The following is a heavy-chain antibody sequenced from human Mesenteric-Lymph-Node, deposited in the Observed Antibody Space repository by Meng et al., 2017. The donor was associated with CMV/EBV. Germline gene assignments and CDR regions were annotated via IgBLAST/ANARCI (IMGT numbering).Heavy chain of an antibody. J-gene: IGHJ5*02. D-gene: IGHD5-24*01. CDR1: GFAFSSHS. CDR3: ARDPNLTDRGWLDP. Sequence: GGSLRLSCVGSGFAFSSHSMNWVRQAPGKGLEWVSSISSTSDSIYYADSVKGRFTISRDNAKNSLYLQMNSLRAEDTAVYYCARDPNLTDRGWLDPWGQGTLVTVSS. V-gene: IGHV3-21*01. CDR2: ISSTSDSI.